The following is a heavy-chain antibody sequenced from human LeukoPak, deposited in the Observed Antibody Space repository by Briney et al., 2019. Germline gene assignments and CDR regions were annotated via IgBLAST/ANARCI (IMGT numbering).Heavy chain of an antibody. CDR3: AKDIYYYDSSGTIDY. D-gene: IGHD3-22*01. J-gene: IGHJ4*02. V-gene: IGHV3-9*01. CDR2: ISWNSDSL. Sequence: GGSLRLSCAASGFTVSSNYMSWVRQAPGKGLEWVSGISWNSDSLVYADSVKGRFTISRDNAKNSLYLRMNTLRAEDTALYYCAKDIYYYDSSGTIDYWGQGTLVTVSS. CDR1: GFTVSSNY.